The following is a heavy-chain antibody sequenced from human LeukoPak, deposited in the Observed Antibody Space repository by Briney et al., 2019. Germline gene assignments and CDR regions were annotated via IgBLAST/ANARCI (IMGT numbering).Heavy chain of an antibody. CDR3: ARGPRITMIVVVKSFYY. CDR1: GGSLSGYY. D-gene: IGHD3-22*01. CDR2: INHSGST. V-gene: IGHV4-34*01. Sequence: PSETLSLTCAVHGGSLSGYYWSWIRQPPGKGLEWIGEINHSGSTNYNPSLKSRVTISVDTSKNQFSLKLSSVTAADTAAYYCARGPRITMIVVVKSFYYWGQGTLVTVSS. J-gene: IGHJ4*02.